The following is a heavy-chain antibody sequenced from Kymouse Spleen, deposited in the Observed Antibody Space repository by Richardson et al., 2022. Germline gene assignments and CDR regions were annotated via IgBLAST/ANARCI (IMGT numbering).Heavy chain of an antibody. J-gene: IGHJ4*02. CDR1: GFTFSSYS. Sequence: EVQLVESGGGLVKPGGSLRLSCAASGFTFSSYSMNWVRQAPGKGLEWVSSISSSSSYIYYADSVKGRFTISRDNAKNSLYLQMNSLRAEDTAVYYCARDGVTTYPFDYWGQGTLVTVSS. D-gene: IGHD4-11,IGHD4-11*01. V-gene: IGHV3-21*03. CDR2: ISSSSSYI. CDR3: ARDGVTTYPFDY.